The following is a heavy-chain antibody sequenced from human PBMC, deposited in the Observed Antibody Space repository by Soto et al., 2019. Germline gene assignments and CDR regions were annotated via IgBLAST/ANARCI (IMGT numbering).Heavy chain of an antibody. CDR3: ARDRKGTVGIDAFDI. Sequence: ASVKVSCKASGYTFTSYYMHWVRQAPGQGLEWMGIINPSGGSTSYAQKFQGRVTMTRDTSTSTVYMELSSLRSEDTAVYYCARDRKGTVGIDAFDIWGQGTMVTVSS. CDR2: INPSGGST. V-gene: IGHV1-46*03. CDR1: GYTFTSYY. D-gene: IGHD2-15*01. J-gene: IGHJ3*02.